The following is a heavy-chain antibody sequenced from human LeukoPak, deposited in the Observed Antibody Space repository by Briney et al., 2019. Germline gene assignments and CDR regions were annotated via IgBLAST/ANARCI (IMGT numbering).Heavy chain of an antibody. CDR2: VSGSGASA. V-gene: IGHV3-23*01. Sequence: HPGGSLRLSCAASGFKFSSYAMSWVRQAPGKGLEWFSGVSGSGASAYYADSVTGRFTISRGKSKNTLYLQMSSLRAEDTAIYYCAKNPRSLDWLFEPFDHWGQGTLVTVSS. D-gene: IGHD3-9*01. CDR3: AKNPRSLDWLFEPFDH. CDR1: GFKFSSYA. J-gene: IGHJ4*02.